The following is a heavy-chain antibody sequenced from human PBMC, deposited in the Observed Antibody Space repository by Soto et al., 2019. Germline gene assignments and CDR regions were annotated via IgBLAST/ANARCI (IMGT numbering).Heavy chain of an antibody. CDR3: ARERTGTTSMDV. J-gene: IGHJ6*02. V-gene: IGHV1-8*01. CDR1: GYTFTSYD. CDR2: MNPNSGNT. Sequence: QVQLVQSGAEVKKPGASVKVSCKAAGYTFTSYDINWVRQATGQGVEWMGWMNPNSGNTGYAQKFQGRVTMTRNTSRSTAYMELSSLRSEDTAVYYCARERTGTTSMDVWGQGTTVTVSS. D-gene: IGHD1-1*01.